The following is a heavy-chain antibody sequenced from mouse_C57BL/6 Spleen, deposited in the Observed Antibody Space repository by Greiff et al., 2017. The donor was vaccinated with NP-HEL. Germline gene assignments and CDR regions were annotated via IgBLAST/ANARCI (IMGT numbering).Heavy chain of an antibody. CDR1: GFTFSSYT. V-gene: IGHV5-9*01. CDR2: ISGGGGNT. CDR3: ARHGGYFDV. Sequence: EVKLMESGGGLVKPGGSLKLSCAASGFTFSSYTMPWVRQTPEKRLEWVATISGGGGNTDYPDSVKGRVTISRDNAKNTLYLQMSSLRAEDTALYECARHGGYFDVWGTGTTVTVSS. J-gene: IGHJ1*03.